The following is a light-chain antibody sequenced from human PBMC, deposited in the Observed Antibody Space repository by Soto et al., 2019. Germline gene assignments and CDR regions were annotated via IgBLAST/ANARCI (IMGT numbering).Light chain of an antibody. CDR1: QDIRND. V-gene: IGKV1-17*01. Sequence: DIPMTQSPSSMAASVGDRVTITCRASQDIRNDLGWYQQKPGKAPKRLIYAASRFQSGVTSRFSGSGSGTDFTLTITSLQPEDFATYYCLHHNSYPLTFGGGTRVEIK. CDR2: AAS. J-gene: IGKJ4*01. CDR3: LHHNSYPLT.